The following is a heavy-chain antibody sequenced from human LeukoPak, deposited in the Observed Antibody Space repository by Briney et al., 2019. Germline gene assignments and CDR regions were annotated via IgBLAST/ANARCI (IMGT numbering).Heavy chain of an antibody. V-gene: IGHV4-30-2*01. CDR1: GGSISSGGYS. CDR2: IFHSGTT. CDR3: ARNHGGNSPFDY. Sequence: SQTLSLTCALSGGSISSGGYSWSWIRQPPGKGLEWIGYIFHSGTTCYNPSLTSRVTLSVDKSKNHFSLMLMSVTAADTAFYYCARNHGGNSPFDYWGQGILVTVSS. D-gene: IGHD4-23*01. J-gene: IGHJ4*02.